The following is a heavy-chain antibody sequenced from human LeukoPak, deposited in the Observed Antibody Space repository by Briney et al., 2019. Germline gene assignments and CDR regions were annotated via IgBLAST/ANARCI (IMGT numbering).Heavy chain of an antibody. Sequence: SETLSLTCTVSGGSIISSSYYWGWFRQPPGKGLEWIGSIYYSGSTYYNPSLKSRVTISVDTSKNQFSLKLSSVTAEDTAVYYCGNILTAPKDYYFMDVWGKGTTVTISS. CDR3: GNILTAPKDYYFMDV. J-gene: IGHJ6*03. V-gene: IGHV4-39*01. CDR1: GGSIISSSYY. CDR2: IYYSGST. D-gene: IGHD3-9*01.